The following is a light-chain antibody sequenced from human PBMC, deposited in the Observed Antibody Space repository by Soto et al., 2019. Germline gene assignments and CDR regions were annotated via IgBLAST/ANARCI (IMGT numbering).Light chain of an antibody. J-gene: IGLJ1*01. CDR3: SSYTSSTTLYV. CDR1: SSDIGAFNY. V-gene: IGLV2-14*03. CDR2: DVS. Sequence: QSVLTQPASVSVSPGQSITISCIGTSSDIGAFNYVSWYQQHPGKAPKLMIYDVSNRPSGVSNRFSGSKSVNTAPLTISGLQAEDEADYFCSSYTSSTTLYVVGTGTKVTVL.